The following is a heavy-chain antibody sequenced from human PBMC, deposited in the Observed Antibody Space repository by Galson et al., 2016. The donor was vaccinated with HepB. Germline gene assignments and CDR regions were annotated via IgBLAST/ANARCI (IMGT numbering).Heavy chain of an antibody. V-gene: IGHV3-53*01. D-gene: IGHD4-11*01. J-gene: IGHJ6*02. CDR3: ARDVESTVTTYYYYYYGMDV. CDR2: IYSGGST. Sequence: SLRLSCAASGLSVGSNYMSWVRQAPGKGLEWVSIIYSGGSTFFADSVKGRFTVSRDTSKNTVDLQMNSLRVDDTGVYFCARDVESTVTTYYYYYYGMDVWGQGTTVTVSS. CDR1: GLSVGSNY.